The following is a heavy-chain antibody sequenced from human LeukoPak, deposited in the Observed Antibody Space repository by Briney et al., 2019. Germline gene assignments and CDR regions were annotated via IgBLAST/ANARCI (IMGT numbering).Heavy chain of an antibody. Sequence: ASVKVSCKTSGYTFSGYDINWVRQAAGQGFEWMGWMHPNSGDTGYAHNLQGRITITRDSSTATVFMELSSLRSEDTAMYYCARGRLNGNVDFWGQGTLVTVSS. V-gene: IGHV1-8*01. CDR1: GYTFSGYD. D-gene: IGHD1-20*01. CDR3: ARGRLNGNVDF. J-gene: IGHJ4*02. CDR2: MHPNSGDT.